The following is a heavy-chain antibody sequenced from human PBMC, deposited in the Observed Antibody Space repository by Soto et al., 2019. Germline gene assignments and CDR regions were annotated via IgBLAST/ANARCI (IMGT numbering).Heavy chain of an antibody. CDR2: ISAFNGYT. V-gene: IGHV1-18*01. CDR3: ARGRGVVIPAGTPDAFDF. CDR1: GYIFNKYG. Sequence: GASVKVSCKASGYIFNKYGFNWVRQAPGQGLEWMGRISAFNGYTNFAQKFQGRVTLTTDTSTNTAYMELSSLRSDDTAIYYCARGRGVVIPAGTPDAFDFWGQGTMVTVSS. D-gene: IGHD2-21*01. J-gene: IGHJ3*01.